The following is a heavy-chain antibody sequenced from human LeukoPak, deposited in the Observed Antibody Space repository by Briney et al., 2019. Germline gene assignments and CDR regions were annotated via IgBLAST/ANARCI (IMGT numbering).Heavy chain of an antibody. D-gene: IGHD3-22*01. CDR1: GFTLSSYS. Sequence: GGSLRLSCAASGFTLSSYSMNWVRQAPGKGLEWVSSISSSSSYIYYADSVKGRFTISRDNDKNSLYLQMNSLRAEDTAVYYCARDRSPYYDSSGYYRLPFYYYYYGMDVWGQGTTVTVSS. CDR2: ISSSSSYI. J-gene: IGHJ6*02. V-gene: IGHV3-21*01. CDR3: ARDRSPYYDSSGYYRLPFYYYYYGMDV.